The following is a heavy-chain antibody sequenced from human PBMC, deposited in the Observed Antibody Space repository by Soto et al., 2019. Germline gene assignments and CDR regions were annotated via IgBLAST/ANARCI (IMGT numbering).Heavy chain of an antibody. CDR3: TTHEEGAPWAGGFDS. V-gene: IGHV3-23*01. J-gene: IGHJ5*01. CDR2: IRPGGDST. D-gene: IGHD1-26*01. Sequence: GGSLRLSCAASGFRFRTRAMSWVRQSPGKGLEWVASIRPGGDSTYYADSVKGRFAVSRDNSNVTLYLQMDSLRVEDTAIYYCTTHEEGAPWAGGFDSWGQGTLVTVSS. CDR1: GFRFRTRA.